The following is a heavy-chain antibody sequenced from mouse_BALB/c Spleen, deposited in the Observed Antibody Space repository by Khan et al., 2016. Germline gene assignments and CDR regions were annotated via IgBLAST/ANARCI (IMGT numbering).Heavy chain of an antibody. V-gene: IGHV9-3*02. CDR3: ANYGSSGYFDY. CDR2: INTNTGEP. Sequence: QTQLVQSGPELKKPGETVKISCKASGYSFRNYGMNWVKQAPGKGLKWMGWINTNTGEPTYAEEFKGRFAFSLETSASTAYLQINNLKNEDTATYFCANYGSSGYFDYWGQGTTLTVSS. CDR1: GYSFRNYG. J-gene: IGHJ2*01. D-gene: IGHD1-1*01.